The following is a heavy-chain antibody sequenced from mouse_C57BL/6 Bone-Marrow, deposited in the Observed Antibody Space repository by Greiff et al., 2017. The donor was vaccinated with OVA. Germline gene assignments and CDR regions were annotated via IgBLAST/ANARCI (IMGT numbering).Heavy chain of an antibody. V-gene: IGHV5-15*01. CDR2: ISNLAYSI. CDR3: ARHDGEGDAMDY. J-gene: IGHJ4*01. CDR1: GFTFSDYG. Sequence: EVQGVESGGGLVQPGGSPKLSCAASGFTFSDYGMAWVRPAPRKGPEWVAFISNLAYSIYYADTVTGRFTISRENAKNTLYLEMSSLRSEDTAMYYCARHDGEGDAMDYWGQGTSVTVSS. D-gene: IGHD3-3*01.